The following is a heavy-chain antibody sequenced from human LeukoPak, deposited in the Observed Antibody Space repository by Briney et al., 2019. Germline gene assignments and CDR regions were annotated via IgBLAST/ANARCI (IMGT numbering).Heavy chain of an antibody. Sequence: PSETLSLTCAVYGGSFSGYYWSWIRQPPGKGPEWIGYIYSSGTTNYNPSLKSRVTISIDTSKSEFSLKLTSVTAADTAVYYCAREANYYGSGSYFEGTFDHWGQGSLVIVSS. CDR1: GGSFSGYY. D-gene: IGHD3-10*01. CDR2: IYSSGTT. V-gene: IGHV4-59*01. J-gene: IGHJ4*02. CDR3: AREANYYGSGSYFEGTFDH.